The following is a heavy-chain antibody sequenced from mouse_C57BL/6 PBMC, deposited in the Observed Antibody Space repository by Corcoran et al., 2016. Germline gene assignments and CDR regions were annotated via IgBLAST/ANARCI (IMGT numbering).Heavy chain of an antibody. CDR1: GYTFTTYG. J-gene: IGHJ4*01. D-gene: IGHD4-1*01. CDR2: INTYSGVP. V-gene: IGHV9-3*01. Sequence: QIQLVQSGPELKKPGETVKISCKASGYTFTTYGMSWVKQAPGKGLKWMGWINTYSGVPTYADDFKGRFAFSLETSASTAYLQINNLKNEDTATYFCASVRRTGTVYAMDYWGQGTSVTVSS. CDR3: ASVRRTGTVYAMDY.